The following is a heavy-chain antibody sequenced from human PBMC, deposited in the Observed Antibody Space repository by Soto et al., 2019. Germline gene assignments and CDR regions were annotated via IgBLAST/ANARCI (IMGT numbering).Heavy chain of an antibody. D-gene: IGHD6-6*01. J-gene: IGHJ4*02. CDR3: AKPWVQSITDSHPRFDY. CDR1: EFTFSTYA. V-gene: IGHV3-23*01. Sequence: VRSLRLSCASSEFTFSTYAMTCVRHSPGRWLQWVATISDSGDITYYADSVKGRFTISRDNSRNTLYLQMNKLRAEDTALYYCAKPWVQSITDSHPRFDYWGRGTLVNVSS. CDR2: ISDSGDIT.